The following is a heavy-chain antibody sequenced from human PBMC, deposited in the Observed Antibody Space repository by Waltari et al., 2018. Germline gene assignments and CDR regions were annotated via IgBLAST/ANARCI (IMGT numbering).Heavy chain of an antibody. CDR1: GFTFSSYA. D-gene: IGHD6-19*01. Sequence: EVQLLESGGGLVQPGGSPRLSCAASGFTFSSYAMSWVRQAPGKGLEWVSAISGSGVSTYYADSVKGRFTISRDNSKNTLYLQMNSLRAEDTAVYYCAKGSSGWYILVDYWGQGTLVTVSS. J-gene: IGHJ4*02. CDR3: AKGSSGWYILVDY. CDR2: ISGSGVST. V-gene: IGHV3-23*01.